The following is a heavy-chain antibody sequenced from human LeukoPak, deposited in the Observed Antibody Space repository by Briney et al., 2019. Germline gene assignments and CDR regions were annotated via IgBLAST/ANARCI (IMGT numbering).Heavy chain of an antibody. CDR3: ARDYYDSSGYPDDYFDY. J-gene: IGHJ4*02. D-gene: IGHD3-22*01. Sequence: GGSLRLSCAASGFTFSSYWMSWVRQAPGKGLEWVANIKQDGSEKYYVDSVKSRFTISRDNAKNSLYLQMNSLRAEDTAVYYCARDYYDSSGYPDDYFDYWGQGTLVTVSS. V-gene: IGHV3-7*01. CDR2: IKQDGSEK. CDR1: GFTFSSYW.